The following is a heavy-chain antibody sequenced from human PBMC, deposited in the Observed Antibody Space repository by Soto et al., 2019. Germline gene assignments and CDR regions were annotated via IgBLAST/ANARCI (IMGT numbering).Heavy chain of an antibody. V-gene: IGHV3-73*01. D-gene: IGHD3-3*01. J-gene: IGHJ6*03. Sequence: PGGSLRLSCAASGFTFSGSAMHWVRQASGKGLEWVGRIRSKGNNYATAYGASLKGRFTISRDDSKNMAYLQMNSLNTEDTAVYYFSRQASDFWSGKPQYYMDVWGKGTTVTVSS. CDR3: SRQASDFWSGKPQYYMDV. CDR2: IRSKGNNYAT. CDR1: GFTFSGSA.